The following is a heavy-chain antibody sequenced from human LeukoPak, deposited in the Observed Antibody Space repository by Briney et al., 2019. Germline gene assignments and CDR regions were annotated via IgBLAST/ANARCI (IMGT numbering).Heavy chain of an antibody. CDR1: GGTFSSYA. CDR3: ARVSDLDYYDSSGPNWFDP. Sequence: SVKVSCKASGGTFSSYAISWVRQAPGQGLESMGRIIPIFGIANYAQKFQGRVTITADKSTSTAYMELSSLRSEDTAVYYCARVSDLDYYDSSGPNWFDPWGQGTLVTVSS. D-gene: IGHD3-22*01. CDR2: IIPIFGIA. J-gene: IGHJ5*02. V-gene: IGHV1-69*04.